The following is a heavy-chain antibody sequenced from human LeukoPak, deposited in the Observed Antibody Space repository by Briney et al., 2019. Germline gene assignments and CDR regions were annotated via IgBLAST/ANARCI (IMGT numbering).Heavy chain of an antibody. Sequence: SETLSLTCTVSGGSISNYYWSWIRQPPGKGLEWIGYIYYTGDTNYNPSLKSRVTISVDRSKNQFSLKLNSVTAADTAVYYCARQAKYGDYTFDYWGQGTLVTVSS. D-gene: IGHD4-17*01. CDR1: GGSISNYY. J-gene: IGHJ4*02. CDR2: IYYTGDT. V-gene: IGHV4-59*01. CDR3: ARQAKYGDYTFDY.